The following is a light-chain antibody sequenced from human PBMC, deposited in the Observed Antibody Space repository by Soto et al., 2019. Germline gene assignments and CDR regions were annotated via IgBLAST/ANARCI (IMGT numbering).Light chain of an antibody. V-gene: IGKV3-15*01. J-gene: IGKJ5*01. CDR1: QSVISY. CDR3: QQYHNWPIT. CDR2: GAS. Sequence: EIVLTQSPATLSVSPGERTTLSCRASQSVISYLAWYQQKPGQAPRLLIYGASTRATGVPARFSGSGSGTEFSLTISSLQSEDFAVYYCQQYHNWPITFGQGTRLEIK.